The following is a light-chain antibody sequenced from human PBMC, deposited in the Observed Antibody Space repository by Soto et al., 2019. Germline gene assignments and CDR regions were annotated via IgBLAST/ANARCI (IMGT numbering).Light chain of an antibody. Sequence: QPVLTQSSSASASLASSVKLTCTLSSGHSSYIIDWLQQPPRKAPRYLMKLEDSGSYNKGSRLPGSFSGFSSGADRQPPIPNLQFEDEADYYCETWDSNTVIFGGGTKLTVL. V-gene: IGLV4-60*02. CDR2: LEDSGSY. CDR3: ETWDSNTVI. CDR1: SGHSSYI. J-gene: IGLJ2*01.